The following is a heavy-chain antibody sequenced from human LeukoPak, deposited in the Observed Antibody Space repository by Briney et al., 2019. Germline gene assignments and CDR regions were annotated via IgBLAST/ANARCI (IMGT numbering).Heavy chain of an antibody. CDR3: VRDRDYYVFDL. CDR1: GFTFSSYW. J-gene: IGHJ4*02. CDR2: IMKDGGDK. V-gene: IGHV3-7*01. D-gene: IGHD3-10*02. Sequence: GGSLRLSCAASGFTFSSYWMSWVRQAPGKGLEWVANIMKDGGDKQYVDSVKGRFTISRDNAKNSLFLQMNSLRADDTAVYYCVRDRDYYVFDLWGQGTLVTVSS.